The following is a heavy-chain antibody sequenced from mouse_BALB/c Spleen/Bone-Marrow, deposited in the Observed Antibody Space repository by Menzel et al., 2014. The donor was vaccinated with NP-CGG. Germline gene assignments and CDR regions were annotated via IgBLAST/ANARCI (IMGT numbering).Heavy chain of an antibody. J-gene: IGHJ4*01. CDR2: INPESNTI. CDR3: ARLGYYGMMAF. CDR1: GFDYSRYW. D-gene: IGHD1-1*01. V-gene: IGHV4-1*02. Sequence: EVKLVESGGGLVQPGGSLKLSCAVSGFDYSRYWMSWVRRAPGKGPEWIGEINPESNTINYTPSLKDKFIISRDNAKNTLYLQMSKVRSEDTALYYCARLGYYGMMAFWGQGASVTVSS.